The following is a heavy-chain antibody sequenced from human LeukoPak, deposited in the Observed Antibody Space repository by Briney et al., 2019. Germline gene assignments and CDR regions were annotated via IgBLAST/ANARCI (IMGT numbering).Heavy chain of an antibody. CDR1: GYTFTRYY. CDR3: ARGSQLRYFDWLLYGSYYYYYMDV. CDR2: MNPNSGNT. Sequence: ASVKVSCKASGYTFTRYYIHWVRQAPGQGLEWMGWMNPNSGNTGYAQKFQGRVTMTRNTSISTAYMELSSLRSEDTAVYYCARGSQLRYFDWLLYGSYYYYYMDVWGKGTTVTVSS. J-gene: IGHJ6*03. V-gene: IGHV1-8*02. D-gene: IGHD3-9*01.